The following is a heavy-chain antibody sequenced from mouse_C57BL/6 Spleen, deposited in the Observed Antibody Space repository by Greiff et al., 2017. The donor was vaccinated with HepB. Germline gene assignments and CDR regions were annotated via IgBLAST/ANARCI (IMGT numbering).Heavy chain of an antibody. CDR3: ARSPTVVAHWYFDV. CDR1: GYSFTDYN. V-gene: IGHV1-39*01. CDR2: INPNYGTT. D-gene: IGHD1-1*01. Sequence: EVKLQESGPELVKPGASVKISCKASGYSFTDYNMNWVKQSNGKSLEWIGVINPNYGTTSYNQKFKGKATLTVDQSSSTAYMQLNSLTSEDSAVYYCARSPTVVAHWYFDVWGTGTTVTVSS. J-gene: IGHJ1*03.